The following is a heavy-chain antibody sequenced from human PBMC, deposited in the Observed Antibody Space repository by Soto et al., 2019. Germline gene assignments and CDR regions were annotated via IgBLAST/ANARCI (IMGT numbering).Heavy chain of an antibody. V-gene: IGHV4-39*01. CDR3: ARLFLDFDAFDI. Sequence: SETLSLTCTVSGGSISSSSYYWGWIRQPPGKGLEWIGSIYYSGSTYYNPSLKSRVTISVDTSKNQFSLRLSSVTAADTAVYYCARLFLDFDAFDIWGQGTMVTVSS. CDR2: IYYSGST. J-gene: IGHJ3*02. CDR1: GGSISSSSYY. D-gene: IGHD3-3*01.